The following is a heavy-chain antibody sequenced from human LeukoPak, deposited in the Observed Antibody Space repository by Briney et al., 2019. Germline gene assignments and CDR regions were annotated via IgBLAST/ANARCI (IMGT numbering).Heavy chain of an antibody. CDR2: ISGGSGTT. J-gene: IGHJ4*02. CDR3: AKFYDILTGYFDY. Sequence: GGPLRLSCAASGFXFSSYAISWVRQSPGKGLEWVSGISGGSGTTYYAFYADSVKGRVTVSRDNSKNTLYLQMNSLRAEDTAVYYCAKFYDILTGYFDYWGQGTLVTVSS. CDR1: GFXFSSYA. D-gene: IGHD3-9*01. V-gene: IGHV3-23*01.